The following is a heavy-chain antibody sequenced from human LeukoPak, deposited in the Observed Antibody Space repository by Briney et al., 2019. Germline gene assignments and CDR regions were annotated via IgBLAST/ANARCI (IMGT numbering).Heavy chain of an antibody. CDR1: GGTFSSYA. Sequence: SVKVSCKASGGTFSSYAISWVRQAPGQGLEWMGRIIPILGIANYAQKFQGRVTITADKSTSTAYMELSSLRSEDTAVYYCAREGDGYIGWFDPWGQGTLVTVSS. D-gene: IGHD5-24*01. CDR3: AREGDGYIGWFDP. CDR2: IIPILGIA. V-gene: IGHV1-69*04. J-gene: IGHJ5*02.